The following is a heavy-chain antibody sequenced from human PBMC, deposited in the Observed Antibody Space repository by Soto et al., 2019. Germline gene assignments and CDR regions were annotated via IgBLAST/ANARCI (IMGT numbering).Heavy chain of an antibody. Sequence: DVHVLESGGDLVQPGGSLRLSCAASGFTFNSHAMSWVRQAPGKGLEWVSSVSAGGDMTYYSDSVKGRFTISRDNSNNALFLQMNSLRIEDTALYYCARGDRGGSGSPASYYYSGLDVWGQGTTVTVS. V-gene: IGHV3-23*01. CDR1: GFTFNSHA. J-gene: IGHJ6*02. D-gene: IGHD3-10*01. CDR3: ARGDRGGSGSPASYYYSGLDV. CDR2: VSAGGDMT.